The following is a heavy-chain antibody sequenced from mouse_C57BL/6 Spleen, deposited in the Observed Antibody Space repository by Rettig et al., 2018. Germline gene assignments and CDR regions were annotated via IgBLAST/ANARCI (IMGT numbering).Heavy chain of an antibody. D-gene: IGHD2-1*01. CDR1: GYSITSGYY. CDR3: ARVGGNDFDY. Sequence: DVQLQESGPGLVRPSQSLSLTCSVTGYSITSGYYWNWIRQFPGNKLEWMGYISYDGSNNYNPSLKNRISITRDTSKNQFFLKLNSVTTEDTATYYCARVGGNDFDYWGQGTTLTVSS. V-gene: IGHV3-6*01. J-gene: IGHJ2*01. CDR2: ISYDGSN.